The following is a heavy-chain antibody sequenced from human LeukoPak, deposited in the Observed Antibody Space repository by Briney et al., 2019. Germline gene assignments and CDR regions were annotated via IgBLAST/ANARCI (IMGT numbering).Heavy chain of an antibody. CDR1: GGSFSGYY. Sequence: TSETLSLTCAVYGGSFSGYYWSWIRQPPGKGLEWIGEINHSGSTNYNPSLKSRVTISVDTSKNQFSLKLSSVTAADTAVYYCARDPHYYDSSGLNWFDPWGQGTLVTVSS. V-gene: IGHV4-34*01. CDR2: INHSGST. CDR3: ARDPHYYDSSGLNWFDP. D-gene: IGHD3-22*01. J-gene: IGHJ5*02.